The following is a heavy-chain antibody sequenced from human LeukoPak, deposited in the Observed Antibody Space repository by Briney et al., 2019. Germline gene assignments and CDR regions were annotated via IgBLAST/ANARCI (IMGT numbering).Heavy chain of an antibody. CDR2: IYPGDSDT. Sequence: GESLKISCKGSGYSFTSNWIGWVRQMPGKGLEWMGTIYPGDSDTRYSPSFQGQVTISADKSISTAYLQWSSLKASDTAMYYCARVTASSWGKSGFDPWGQEPWSPSPQ. D-gene: IGHD6-13*01. CDR1: GYSFTSNW. J-gene: IGHJ5*02. V-gene: IGHV5-51*01. CDR3: ARVTASSWGKSGFDP.